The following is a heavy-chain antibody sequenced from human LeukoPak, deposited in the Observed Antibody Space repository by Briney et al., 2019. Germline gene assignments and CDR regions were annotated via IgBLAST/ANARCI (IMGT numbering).Heavy chain of an antibody. CDR3: AKDGLEWELYFDY. V-gene: IGHV3-30*18. CDR2: ISYDGSNK. D-gene: IGHD1-26*01. J-gene: IGHJ4*02. CDR1: GFTFSSYG. Sequence: PGRSLRLSCAASGFTFSSYGMHWVRQAPGKGLEWVAVISYDGSNKYYADSVKGRFTISRDNSKNTLYLQMNSLRAEDTAVYYCAKDGLEWELYFDYWGQGTLVTVSS.